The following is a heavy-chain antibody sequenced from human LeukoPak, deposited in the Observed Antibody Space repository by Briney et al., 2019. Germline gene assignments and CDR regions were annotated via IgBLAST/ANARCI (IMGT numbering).Heavy chain of an antibody. D-gene: IGHD3-10*01. CDR3: ATESRSFGHFDY. J-gene: IGHJ4*02. CDR1: GGSISNYY. CDR2: IYYSGST. Sequence: PSETLSLTCTFSGGSISNYYWSWLRQHPGKGLEWIGYIYYSGSTNYNPSLKSRVTISVDTSKNQFSLKLSSVTAADTAVYYCATESRSFGHFDYWGQGTLVTVSS. V-gene: IGHV4-59*01.